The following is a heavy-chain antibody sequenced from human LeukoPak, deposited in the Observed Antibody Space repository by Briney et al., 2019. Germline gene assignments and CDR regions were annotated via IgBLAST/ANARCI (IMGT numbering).Heavy chain of an antibody. D-gene: IGHD3-22*01. CDR1: GFTFGSFA. J-gene: IGHJ4*02. Sequence: GGSLRLSCEASGFTFGSFAMSWVRQAPGKGLEWVSGISGSGYYTYYAQSVKGRFTISRDNSKNTLYLQMNSLRAEDTAVYYCAKSHTYDSSGYYYFDYWGQGTLVTVSS. CDR2: ISGSGYYT. V-gene: IGHV3-23*01. CDR3: AKSHTYDSSGYYYFDY.